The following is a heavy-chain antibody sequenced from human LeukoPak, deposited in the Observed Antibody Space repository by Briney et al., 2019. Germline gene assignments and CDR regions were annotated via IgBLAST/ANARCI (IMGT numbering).Heavy chain of an antibody. J-gene: IGHJ4*02. V-gene: IGHV3-64D*09. CDR1: GFTFSSYA. CDR2: ISSNGGSA. CDR3: LLLWSGELLSSLDY. Sequence: GGSLRLSCSASGFTFSSYAMHWVRQAPGKGLEYVSAISSNGGSAYYADSVKGRFTISRDNSKNTLYLQMSSLRAEDTAVYYCLLLWSGELLSSLDYWGQGTLVTVSS. D-gene: IGHD3-10*01.